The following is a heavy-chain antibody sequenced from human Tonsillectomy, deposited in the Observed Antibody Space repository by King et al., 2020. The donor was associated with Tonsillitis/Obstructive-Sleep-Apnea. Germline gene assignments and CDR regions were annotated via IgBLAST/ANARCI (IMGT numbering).Heavy chain of an antibody. Sequence: TLKESGPTLVKPTQTLTLTCTFSGFSLTTSGVGVGWIRQPPGKALEWLALIYWDDDKRYTPSLKSRLTITKDTSKNQVVLTMNSMDPVDTATYYCAHRQRAGYCSSNTCYSVGYFDYWGQGTLVTVSS. CDR2: IYWDDDK. CDR1: GFSLTTSGVG. CDR3: AHRQRAGYCSSNTCYSVGYFDY. V-gene: IGHV2-5*02. J-gene: IGHJ4*02. D-gene: IGHD2-2*01.